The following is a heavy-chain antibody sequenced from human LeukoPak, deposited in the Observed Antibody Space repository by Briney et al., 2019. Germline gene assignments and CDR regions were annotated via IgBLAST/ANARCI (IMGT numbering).Heavy chain of an antibody. CDR3: ARGTGYCLDP. J-gene: IGHJ5*02. CDR1: GFTFSSYE. CDR2: ISSSGSGSTI. Sequence: GGSLRLSCAASGFTFSSYEMNWVRQAPGKGLEWVSYISSSGSGSTIYYADSVKGRFTISRDNAKNSLCLQMNSLRAEDTAVYYCARGTGYCLDPWGQGTLVTVSS. D-gene: IGHD2-2*03. V-gene: IGHV3-48*03.